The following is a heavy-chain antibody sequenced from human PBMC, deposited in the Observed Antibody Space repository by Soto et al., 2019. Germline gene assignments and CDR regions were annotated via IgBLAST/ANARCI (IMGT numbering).Heavy chain of an antibody. CDR3: ARDTPLGRFDP. V-gene: IGHV3-74*01. Sequence: GGSLRLSCAASGFTFSSYWMHWVRQAPGKGLVWVSRINSDGSSTSYADSVKGRFTISRDDAKNTLYLQMNSLRAEDTAVYYCARDTPLGRFDPWGQGTLVTVSS. J-gene: IGHJ5*02. CDR1: GFTFSSYW. D-gene: IGHD7-27*01. CDR2: INSDGSST.